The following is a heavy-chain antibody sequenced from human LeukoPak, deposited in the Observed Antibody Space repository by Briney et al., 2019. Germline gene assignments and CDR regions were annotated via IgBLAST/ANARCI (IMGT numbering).Heavy chain of an antibody. J-gene: IGHJ6*03. V-gene: IGHV4-59*12. CDR1: GGSISSYY. D-gene: IGHD5-18*01. Sequence: SETLSLTCTVSGGSISSYYWSWIRQPPGKGLEWIGYIYYSGSTNYNPSLKSRVTISVDTSKNQFSLTLSPVTAADTAVYHCARTGRRGYSYGSGGWGSGYYYYYMDVWGKGTTVTVSS. CDR2: IYYSGST. CDR3: ARTGRRGYSYGSGGWGSGYYYYYMDV.